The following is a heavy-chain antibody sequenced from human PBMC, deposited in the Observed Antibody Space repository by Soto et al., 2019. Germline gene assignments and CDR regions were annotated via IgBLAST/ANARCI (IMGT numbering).Heavy chain of an antibody. CDR3: ARGGKLVLAAAYYYGMDV. CDR1: GFTVSSNY. Sequence: EVQLVESGGGLIQPGGSLRLSCAASGFTVSSNYMSWVLQAPGKGLEWVSVIYSGGSTYYADFVKGRFTISRDNSKNTLYLQMNSLRAEDTAVYYCARGGKLVLAAAYYYGMDVWGQGTTVTVSS. D-gene: IGHD6-13*01. CDR2: IYSGGST. V-gene: IGHV3-53*01. J-gene: IGHJ6*02.